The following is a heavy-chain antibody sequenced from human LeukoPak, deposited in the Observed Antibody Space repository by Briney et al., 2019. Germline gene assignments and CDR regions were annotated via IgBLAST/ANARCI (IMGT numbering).Heavy chain of an antibody. CDR2: IYHSGST. CDR1: GFTFSSYS. Sequence: GSLRLSCAASGFTFSSYSMNWVRQAPGKGLEWIGEIYHSGSTNYNPSLKSRVTISVDTSKNQFSLKLSSVTAADTAVYYCGRGLILGYCSGGSCFDLHFDYWGQGTLVTVSS. V-gene: IGHV4-34*01. J-gene: IGHJ4*02. CDR3: GRGLILGYCSGGSCFDLHFDY. D-gene: IGHD2-15*01.